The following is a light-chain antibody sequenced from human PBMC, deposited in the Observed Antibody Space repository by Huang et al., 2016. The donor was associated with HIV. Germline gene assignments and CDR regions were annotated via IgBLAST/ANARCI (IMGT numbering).Light chain of an antibody. CDR2: ATS. CDR1: QGISNS. V-gene: IGKV1-NL1*01. CDR3: QQYYNNPPWT. Sequence: DIQMTQSPSSLSASVGDRVTITCRASQGISNSVAWYQQRQGKAPKLLLYATSRWETGAPSRLRGSRSVTEYTLTISSLQPEDFATYYCQQYYNNPPWTFGQGTKVEIK. J-gene: IGKJ1*01.